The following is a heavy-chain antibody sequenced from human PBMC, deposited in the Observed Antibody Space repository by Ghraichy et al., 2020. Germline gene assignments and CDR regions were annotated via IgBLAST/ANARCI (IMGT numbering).Heavy chain of an antibody. J-gene: IGHJ3*02. CDR3: ARDWVQKWGNAFDI. CDR2: IIPILGIA. Sequence: SVKVSCKASGGTFSSYAISWVRQAPGQGLEWMGRIIPILGIANYAQKFQGRVTITADKSTSTAYMELSSLRSEDTAVYYCARDWVQKWGNAFDIWGQGTMVTVSS. D-gene: IGHD1-26*01. CDR1: GGTFSSYA. V-gene: IGHV1-69*04.